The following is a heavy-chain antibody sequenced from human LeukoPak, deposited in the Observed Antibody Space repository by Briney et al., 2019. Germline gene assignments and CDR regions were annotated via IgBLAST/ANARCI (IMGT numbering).Heavy chain of an antibody. CDR1: GFTFSSYS. J-gene: IGHJ4*02. Sequence: GGSLRLSRAASGFTFSSYSMNWVRQAPGKGLEWVSSISSSSSYIYYADSVKGRFTISRDNAKNSLYLQMNSLRAEDTAMYYCARDEDDFWSGYPDWGQGTLVTVSS. CDR3: ARDEDDFWSGYPD. D-gene: IGHD3-3*01. CDR2: ISSSSSYI. V-gene: IGHV3-21*01.